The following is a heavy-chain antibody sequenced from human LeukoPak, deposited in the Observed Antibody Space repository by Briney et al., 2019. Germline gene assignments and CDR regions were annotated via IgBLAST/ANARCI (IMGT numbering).Heavy chain of an antibody. CDR2: ISWGSNVI. CDR1: GFTFSSYS. D-gene: IGHD5-18*01. V-gene: IGHV3-48*02. CDR3: ARDPGYSYALDY. Sequence: QPGGSLRLSCTASGFTFSSYSMNWVRQAPGMGLEWLSYISWGSNVIYYADSVKGRFTTSRDDAKNSLFLQMNSLTDEDTAVYYCARDPGYSYALDYWGRGTLVTVSS. J-gene: IGHJ4*02.